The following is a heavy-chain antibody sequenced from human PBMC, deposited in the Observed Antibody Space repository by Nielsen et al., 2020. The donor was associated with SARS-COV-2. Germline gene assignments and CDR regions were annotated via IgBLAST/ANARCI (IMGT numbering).Heavy chain of an antibody. V-gene: IGHV3-30*04. Sequence: GESLKISCAASGFPFGGFAMHWVRQAPGKGLEWVAGITHDGSVTYYADSVKGRFTISRDNSKNTLYLQVDNLRPKDTAVFYCAREGPDSSSWRATLFWGHGTLVTVSS. J-gene: IGHJ1*01. CDR3: AREGPDSSSWRATLF. CDR1: GFPFGGFA. CDR2: ITHDGSVT. D-gene: IGHD6-13*01.